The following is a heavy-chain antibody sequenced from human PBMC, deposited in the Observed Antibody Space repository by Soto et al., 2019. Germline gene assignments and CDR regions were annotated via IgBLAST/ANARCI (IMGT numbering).Heavy chain of an antibody. CDR1: GFVFSDFQ. V-gene: IGHV3-21*04. J-gene: IGHJ4*02. CDR3: ARAPDTYDSSGYFDY. CDR2: ITGTSAFT. Sequence: LRLSCAASGFVFSDFQFNWVRQAPGGGLEWLSSITGTSAFTEYAESIEGRFTISTSTAYMELSSLRSEDTAVYYCARAPDTYDSSGYFDYWGQGTLVTVSS. D-gene: IGHD3-22*01.